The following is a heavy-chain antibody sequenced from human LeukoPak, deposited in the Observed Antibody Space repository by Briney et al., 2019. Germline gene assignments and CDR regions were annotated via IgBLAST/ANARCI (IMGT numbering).Heavy chain of an antibody. CDR1: GGSFSGYY. CDR2: SNHSGST. Sequence: SETLSLTCAVYGGSFSGYYWSWIRQPPGKGLEWIGESNHSGSTNYNPSCKSRVTISVDTSKNQFSLKLSSVTAADTAVFYCARENSGSYREFDYWGQGTLVTVSS. D-gene: IGHD1-26*01. J-gene: IGHJ4*02. CDR3: ARENSGSYREFDY. V-gene: IGHV4-34*01.